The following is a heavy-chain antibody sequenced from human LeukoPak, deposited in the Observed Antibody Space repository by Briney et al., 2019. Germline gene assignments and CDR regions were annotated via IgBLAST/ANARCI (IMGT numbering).Heavy chain of an antibody. J-gene: IGHJ6*03. V-gene: IGHV4-59*12. Sequence: SETLSLTCTISGDSIGGFYWNWIRQPPGKGLEWIGYIYYSGSPNYNPSLKSRVTISVDTSKNQFSLKLSSVTAADTAVYYCARAGYSRGLYYYYYYMDVWGKGTTVTVSS. D-gene: IGHD6-19*01. CDR2: IYYSGSP. CDR1: GDSIGGFY. CDR3: ARAGYSRGLYYYYYYMDV.